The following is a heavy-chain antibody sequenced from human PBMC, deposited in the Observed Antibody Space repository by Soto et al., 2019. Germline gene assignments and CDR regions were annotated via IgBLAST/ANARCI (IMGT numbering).Heavy chain of an antibody. D-gene: IGHD3-10*01. V-gene: IGHV1-2*02. Sequence: GASVKVSSKASGYIFTDYYIHWVRQAPGQGLELMGWISPKSGSANFAQRFQGRVSMTRDTSSTTAYMELRRLKSDDTAVYYCARGPYYGPAYVMDFWGQGTTVTVSS. CDR1: GYIFTDYY. CDR2: ISPKSGSA. J-gene: IGHJ6*02. CDR3: ARGPYYGPAYVMDF.